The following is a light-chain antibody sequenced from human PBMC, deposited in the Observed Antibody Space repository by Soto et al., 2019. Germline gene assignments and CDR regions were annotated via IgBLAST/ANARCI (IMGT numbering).Light chain of an antibody. CDR2: SNN. V-gene: IGLV1-47*02. J-gene: IGLJ1*01. CDR1: NSNIGTNF. Sequence: QSVLTQPPSFSGAPGQRITLSCSGSNSNIGTNFVYWYQQLPGTAPKLLIYSNNQRPSGVPDRFSGSKSGTSASLAITGLQAEDEADYYCQSCDSSLSGSGVFVTGTKLTVL. CDR3: QSCDSSLSGSGV.